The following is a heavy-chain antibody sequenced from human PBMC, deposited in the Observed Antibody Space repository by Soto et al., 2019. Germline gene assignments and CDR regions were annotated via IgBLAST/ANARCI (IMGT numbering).Heavy chain of an antibody. D-gene: IGHD6-19*01. V-gene: IGHV3-21*01. CDR3: ARGSIAVAGTGREAFDI. CDR2: ISSSSSYI. J-gene: IGHJ3*02. CDR1: GFTFSSYS. Sequence: PGGSLRLSCAASGFTFSSYSMNWVRQAPGKGLEWVSSISSSSSYIYYADSVKGRFTISRDNAKNSLYLQMNSLRAEDTAVYYCARGSIAVAGTGREAFDIWGQGTMVTVSS.